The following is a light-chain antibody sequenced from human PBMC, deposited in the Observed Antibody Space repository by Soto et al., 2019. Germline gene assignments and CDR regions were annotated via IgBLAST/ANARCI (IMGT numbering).Light chain of an antibody. V-gene: IGLV1-47*01. CDR2: RNN. CDR1: TSNIGSNY. CDR3: ATWDDSLNGFYV. J-gene: IGLJ1*01. Sequence: QSVLTQPPSASGTLGQGVTISCSGSTSNIGSNYVYWYQQLPGTAPKLLIYRNNQRPSGVPDRFSGSKSGTSASLAISGLRSDDEADYFCATWDDSLNGFYVFGTGTKV.